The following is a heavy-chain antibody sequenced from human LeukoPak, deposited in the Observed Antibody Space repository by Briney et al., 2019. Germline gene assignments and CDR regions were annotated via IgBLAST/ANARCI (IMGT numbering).Heavy chain of an antibody. Sequence: GGSLRLSCAASGFTFSTYEMSWVRQAPGKGLEWVSYISSSGSTIFYADSVKGRFTISRDNAKNSLYLQMNSLRDEDTAVYYCAKDSDYYHSSGYYYAYFQHWGQGTLVTVSS. D-gene: IGHD3-22*01. CDR1: GFTFSTYE. CDR3: AKDSDYYHSSGYYYAYFQH. J-gene: IGHJ1*01. V-gene: IGHV3-48*03. CDR2: ISSSGSTI.